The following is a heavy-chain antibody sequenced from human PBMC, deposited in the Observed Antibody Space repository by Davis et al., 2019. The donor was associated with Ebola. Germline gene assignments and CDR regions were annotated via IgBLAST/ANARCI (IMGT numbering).Heavy chain of an antibody. CDR3: ARDYMWAFDS. CDR1: GFVFSDHT. V-gene: IGHV3-48*02. D-gene: IGHD1-26*01. Sequence: GESLNISCVASGFVFSDHTMNWVRQAPGKGLEWIAHIRSRSEVLKYADSVKGRFTIYREKAKNSLSLQMSSLRDEETAIYYCARDYMWAFDSWGQGTLVTVSS. J-gene: IGHJ4*02. CDR2: IRSRSEVL.